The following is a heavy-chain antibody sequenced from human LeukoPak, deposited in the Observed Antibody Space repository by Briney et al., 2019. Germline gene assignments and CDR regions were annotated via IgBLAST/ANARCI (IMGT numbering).Heavy chain of an antibody. Sequence: PSETLSLTCTVSGGSISSYYWSWIRQPPGRGLEWIGYIYYSGSTNYNPSLKSRVTISVDTSKNQFSLKLSSVTAADTAVYYCASGIAAPFNWFDPWGQGTLVTVSS. V-gene: IGHV4-59*01. J-gene: IGHJ5*02. CDR2: IYYSGST. CDR3: ASGIAAPFNWFDP. CDR1: GGSISSYY. D-gene: IGHD6-13*01.